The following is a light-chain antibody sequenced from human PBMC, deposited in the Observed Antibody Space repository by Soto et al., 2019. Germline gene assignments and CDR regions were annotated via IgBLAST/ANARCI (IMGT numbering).Light chain of an antibody. V-gene: IGKV3-11*01. CDR3: QQRSSWPIT. CDR2: DAS. CDR1: QSVTSY. Sequence: EIVLTPSPATLSFSPGERATLSCRASQSVTSYLAWYQQRPGQAPRLLIYDASRRATGIPARFSGSGSGADFTLTISTLEPEDFAVYYRQQRSSWPITFGQGTRLEIK. J-gene: IGKJ5*01.